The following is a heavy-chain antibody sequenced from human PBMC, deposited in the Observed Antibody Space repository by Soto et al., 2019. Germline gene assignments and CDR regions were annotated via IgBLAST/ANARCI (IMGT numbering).Heavy chain of an antibody. D-gene: IGHD2-2*01. CDR2: IIPISGTA. V-gene: IGHV1-69*01. Sequence: QVQLVQSGAEVKKPGSSVKVSCKASGGTFSSYAISWVRQAPGQGLEWMGGIIPISGTANYAPKCQGRVTITADESTSTAYMELSSLRSEDTAVYYCARSQGSSTSLEIYYYYYYGMDVWGQGTTVTVSS. CDR1: GGTFSSYA. J-gene: IGHJ6*02. CDR3: ARSQGSSTSLEIYYYYYYGMDV.